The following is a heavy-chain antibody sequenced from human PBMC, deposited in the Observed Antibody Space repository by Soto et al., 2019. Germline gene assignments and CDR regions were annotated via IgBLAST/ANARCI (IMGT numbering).Heavy chain of an antibody. J-gene: IGHJ6*02. D-gene: IGHD6-13*01. CDR3: ARARSSYYYYGMDV. CDR2: INHSGST. V-gene: IGHV4-34*01. CDR1: GGSFSGYH. Sequence: SETLSLTCAVYGGSFSGYHWSWIRQPPGKGLEWIWEINHSGSTNYNPSLKSRVTISVDTSKNQFSPKLSSVTAADTAVYYCARARSSYYYYGMDVWGQGTTVTVSS.